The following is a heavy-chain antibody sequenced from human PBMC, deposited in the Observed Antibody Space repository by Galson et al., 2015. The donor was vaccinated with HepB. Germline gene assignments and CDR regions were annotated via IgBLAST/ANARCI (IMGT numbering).Heavy chain of an antibody. CDR2: ISYDGRNK. Sequence: SLRLSCAASGVTFSNYGMHWVRQAPGKGLEWVAVISYDGRNKYYTDSVKGRFTISRDSSKNMVYLQMNSLRAEDTALYYCAKDPYLYSALAGTMAGFDYWGQGTLVTVSS. D-gene: IGHD6-19*01. CDR1: GVTFSNYG. CDR3: AKDPYLYSALAGTMAGFDY. V-gene: IGHV3-30*18. J-gene: IGHJ4*02.